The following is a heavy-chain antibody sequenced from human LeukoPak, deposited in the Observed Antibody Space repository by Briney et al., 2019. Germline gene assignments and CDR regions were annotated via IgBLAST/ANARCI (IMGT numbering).Heavy chain of an antibody. D-gene: IGHD3-9*01. J-gene: IGHJ5*02. CDR2: IRYDGSNK. CDR3: AKGALGGRVRRYFDSYNWFDP. CDR1: RFTFSRYG. V-gene: IGHV3-30*02. Sequence: GGSLRLSCAASRFTFSRYGMHWVRQAPGKGLEWVAFIRYDGSNKHYADSVKGRFTISRDNSKNTLYLQMNSLRAEDTAVYSCAKGALGGRVRRYFDSYNWFDPWGQGTLVTVSS.